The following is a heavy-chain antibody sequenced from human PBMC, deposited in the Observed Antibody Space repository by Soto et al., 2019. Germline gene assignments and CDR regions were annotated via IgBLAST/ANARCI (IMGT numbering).Heavy chain of an antibody. V-gene: IGHV1-18*01. Sequence: ASVKVSCKASGYTFTSYGISWVRQAPGQGLEWMGWISAYNGNTNYAQKLQGRVTMTTDTSTSTAYMELRSLRSDDTAVYYCARDQAWIQLRSNRRWGMDVWGQGTTVTVSS. CDR1: GYTFTSYG. D-gene: IGHD5-18*01. J-gene: IGHJ6*02. CDR2: ISAYNGNT. CDR3: ARDQAWIQLRSNRRWGMDV.